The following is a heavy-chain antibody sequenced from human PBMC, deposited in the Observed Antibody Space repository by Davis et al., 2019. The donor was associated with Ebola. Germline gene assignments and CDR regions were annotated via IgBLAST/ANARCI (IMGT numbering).Heavy chain of an antibody. D-gene: IGHD1-14*01. Sequence: GESLKISCAASGFTVSTNTMDWVRQAPGKGLEWVAYISPIRSSSSTVYYADSVKGRLTVSRDNAKNSLYLQMNSLRDEDTAVYYCAREGIITSGMAVWGQGTTVIVSS. J-gene: IGHJ6*02. CDR3: AREGIITSGMAV. V-gene: IGHV3-48*02. CDR2: ISPIRSSSSTV. CDR1: GFTVSTNT.